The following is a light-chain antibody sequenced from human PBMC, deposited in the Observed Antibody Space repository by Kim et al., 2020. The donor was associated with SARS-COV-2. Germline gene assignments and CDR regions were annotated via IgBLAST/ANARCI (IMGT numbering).Light chain of an antibody. V-gene: IGKV1-17*01. CDR3: LQHHAYPPT. CDR2: GAS. CDR1: QGIRSD. J-gene: IGKJ1*01. Sequence: ASLRARVTITCRAIQGIRSDLCWYQQKPGRAPPRLIYGASTLESGVPSRFSGSGSGTEFTLTISSLQPEDFATYYCLQHHAYPPTFGQGTKVDLK.